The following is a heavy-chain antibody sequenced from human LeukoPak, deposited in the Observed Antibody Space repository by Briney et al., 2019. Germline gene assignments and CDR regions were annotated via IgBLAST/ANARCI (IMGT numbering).Heavy chain of an antibody. J-gene: IGHJ4*02. CDR1: GYTFTSNY. V-gene: IGHV1-46*01. CDR2: NYPRDGST. CDR3: ARDQEGFDY. Sequence: ASVKVSCKASGYTFTSNYIHWVRQAPGQGLEWMGMNYPRDGSTSYAQKFQGRVTVTRDTSTSTVHMELSGLRSKDTAVYYCARDQEGFDYWGQGTLVTVSS.